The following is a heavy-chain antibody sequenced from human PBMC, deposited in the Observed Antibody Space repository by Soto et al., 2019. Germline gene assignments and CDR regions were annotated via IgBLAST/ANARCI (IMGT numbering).Heavy chain of an antibody. J-gene: IGHJ5*02. CDR2: IFYSEST. V-gene: IGHV4-59*01. D-gene: IGHD1-26*01. CDR1: GGSITSYY. Sequence: SETLSLTCTVSGGSITSYYWSWIRQPPGKGVEWIGYIFYSESTNYNPSLRGRVSMSVDTSKNQFSLKLSSVTAADTAIYYCAREVGATLGWFDPWGQGTLVTVSS. CDR3: AREVGATLGWFDP.